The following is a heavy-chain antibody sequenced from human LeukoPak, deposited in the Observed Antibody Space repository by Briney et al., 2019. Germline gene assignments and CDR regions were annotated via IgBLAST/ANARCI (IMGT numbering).Heavy chain of an antibody. Sequence: GGSLRLSCAASGFTFSSYSMNWVRQAPGKGLEWVSSISSSSSYIYYADSVKGRFTISRDSAKNSLYLQMNSLRAEDTAVYYCARIGVGWLRDAFDIWGQGTMVTVSS. CDR2: ISSSSSYI. CDR1: GFTFSSYS. J-gene: IGHJ3*02. CDR3: ARIGVGWLRDAFDI. D-gene: IGHD5-24*01. V-gene: IGHV3-21*01.